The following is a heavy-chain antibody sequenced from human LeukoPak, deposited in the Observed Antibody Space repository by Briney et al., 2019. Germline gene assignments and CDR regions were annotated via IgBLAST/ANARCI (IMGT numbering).Heavy chain of an antibody. Sequence: PSETLSLTCTVSGGSISSGGYYWRWIRQHPGKGLEWIGYIYYSGTTYYNPSLKSRVTISVDTSKNQFSLKLSSVTAADTAVYYCARAFYYYGSGSSNWFDPWGQGSLVTVSS. CDR3: ARAFYYYGSGSSNWFDP. V-gene: IGHV4-31*03. CDR1: GGSISSGGYY. D-gene: IGHD3-10*01. CDR2: IYYSGTT. J-gene: IGHJ5*02.